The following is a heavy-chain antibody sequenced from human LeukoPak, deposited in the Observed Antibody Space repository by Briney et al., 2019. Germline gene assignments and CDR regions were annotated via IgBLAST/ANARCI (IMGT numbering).Heavy chain of an antibody. D-gene: IGHD2-21*02. Sequence: GGSLRLSCAASGFTFSSYWMPWVRQAPGKGLVWVSRINSDGSSTSYADSVKGRFTISRDNAKNTLYLQMNSLRAEDTAVYYCANLGGGDYLYAFDIWGQGTMVTVSS. CDR2: INSDGSST. J-gene: IGHJ3*02. V-gene: IGHV3-74*01. CDR1: GFTFSSYW. CDR3: ANLGGGDYLYAFDI.